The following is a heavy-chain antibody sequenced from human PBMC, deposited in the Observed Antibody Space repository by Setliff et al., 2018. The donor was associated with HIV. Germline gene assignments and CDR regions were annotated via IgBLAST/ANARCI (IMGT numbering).Heavy chain of an antibody. D-gene: IGHD1-1*01. V-gene: IGHV4-34*01. CDR2: INHRGRT. CDR1: GGSLSGYY. J-gene: IGHJ5*02. CDR3: AQEERDAYNYWFDP. Sequence: SETLSLTCAVYGGSLSGYYWSWIRQAPGKGLEWIGEINHRGRTRYNPSLKSRVTISVETSKNQFSLNLSSVTAADTAVYYCAQEERDAYNYWFDPWGQGTLVTVSS.